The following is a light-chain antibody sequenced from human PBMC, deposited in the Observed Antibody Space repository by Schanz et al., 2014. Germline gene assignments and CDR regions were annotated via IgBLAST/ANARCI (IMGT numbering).Light chain of an antibody. Sequence: EIVMTQSPATLSVSPGERATLSCRASQSVNNNLAWYQQNPGQDPSLLIYGASTRATGVPARFSGSGSGTEFTLTISSLQSEDFAVYYCQQYNNWPPYTFGQGTKLEIK. CDR1: QSVNNN. CDR2: GAS. V-gene: IGKV3-15*01. CDR3: QQYNNWPPYT. J-gene: IGKJ2*01.